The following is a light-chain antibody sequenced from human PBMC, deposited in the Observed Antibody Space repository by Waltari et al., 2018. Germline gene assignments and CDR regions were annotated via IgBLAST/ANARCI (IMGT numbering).Light chain of an antibody. J-gene: IGKJ1*01. Sequence: DIVMTQSPDSLAVSLGARATINCKSRQSVLYSSNNRNYLGWYQHKPGQPPKLLIYWASTRESGVPDRFSGSGSGTDFTLTISSLQAEDVAVYYCQQYYTSPRTFGQGTKVEIK. CDR1: QSVLYSSNNRNY. CDR3: QQYYTSPRT. V-gene: IGKV4-1*01. CDR2: WAS.